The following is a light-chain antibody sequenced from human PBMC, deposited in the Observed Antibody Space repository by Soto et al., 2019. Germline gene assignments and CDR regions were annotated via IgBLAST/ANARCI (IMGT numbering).Light chain of an antibody. Sequence: QSALTQPASVSGSPGQSITISCTGTSSDVGSYNLVSWYQQHPGKAPKLMIYEGSKRPSGVSNRFSGSKSGNTASLTISGLQAEDEADYYCCSYVGSSKDVFGTGTKAPS. CDR2: EGS. CDR1: SSDVGSYNL. V-gene: IGLV2-23*01. CDR3: CSYVGSSKDV. J-gene: IGLJ1*01.